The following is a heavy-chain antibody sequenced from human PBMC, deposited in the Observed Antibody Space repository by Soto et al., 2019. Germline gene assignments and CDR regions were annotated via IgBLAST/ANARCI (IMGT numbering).Heavy chain of an antibody. CDR2: ISYDGSIE. D-gene: IGHD3-10*01. V-gene: IGHV3-30*18. CDR3: AKDPRGSYFVGIDY. Sequence: GGSLRLSCAASGIIFSSYDIHCVRQAPGKGLEWVAAISYDGSIEDYADSVKGRFTISRDNSKNTLYLQMNSLGTDDTAVYYCAKDPRGSYFVGIDYWGQGTLVTVSS. J-gene: IGHJ4*02. CDR1: GIIFSSYD.